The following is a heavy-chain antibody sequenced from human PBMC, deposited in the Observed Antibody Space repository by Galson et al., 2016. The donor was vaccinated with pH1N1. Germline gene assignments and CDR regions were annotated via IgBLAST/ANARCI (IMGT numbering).Heavy chain of an antibody. Sequence: SLRLSCAASGFTFSSCGIYWVRQAPGKGLERVGNILYNGNDEYYADSVKGRFTISRDSSMTTVHLQMVSVTVEDTAVYFCARDESGYGDSFPDVFDIWGQGTMVTVSS. CDR1: GFTFSSCG. CDR3: ARDESGYGDSFPDVFDI. J-gene: IGHJ3*02. V-gene: IGHV3-30*12. D-gene: IGHD4-17*01. CDR2: ILYNGNDE.